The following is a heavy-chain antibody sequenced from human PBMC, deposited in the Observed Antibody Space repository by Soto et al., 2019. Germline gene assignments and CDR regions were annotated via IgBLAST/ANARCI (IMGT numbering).Heavy chain of an antibody. V-gene: IGHV3-21*01. CDR1: GFTFSSYS. CDR2: ISSSSSYI. D-gene: IGHD2-15*01. J-gene: IGHJ3*02. Sequence: GGSLRLSCAASGFTFSSYSMNWVRQAPGKGLEWVSSISSSSSYIYYADSVKGRFTISRDNAKNSLYPQMNSLRAEDTAVYYCARDAPGGIVVVVAADAFDIWGQGTMVTVSS. CDR3: ARDAPGGIVVVVAADAFDI.